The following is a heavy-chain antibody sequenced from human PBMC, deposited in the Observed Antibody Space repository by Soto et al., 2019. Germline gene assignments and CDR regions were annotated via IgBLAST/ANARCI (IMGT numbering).Heavy chain of an antibody. J-gene: IGHJ4*02. CDR2: VKSQANGGTI. D-gene: IGHD1-26*01. Sequence: EVQLVESGGGFVNPGGSLRLSCAGSGFTFSGAWLNWVRQLPGKGLEWIGLVKSQANGGTIHYAEHVKGRFTISRDDSENTLYVQMNSRKIEDTAVYFCTSGIGGSHVYWGRGALVTVSS. CDR1: GFTFSGAW. CDR3: TSGIGGSHVY. V-gene: IGHV3-15*01.